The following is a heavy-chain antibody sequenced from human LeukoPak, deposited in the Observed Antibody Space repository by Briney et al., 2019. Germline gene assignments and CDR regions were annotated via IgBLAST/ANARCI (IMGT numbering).Heavy chain of an antibody. D-gene: IGHD3/OR15-3a*01. CDR1: GLTVSSNY. CDR3: ARDWTHRSFDI. V-gene: IGHV3-66*01. Sequence: GGSLRLSCAASGLTVSSNYMSWVRQAPGKGLEWISVIYSGGSTNYVDSVKGRFTISRDNSKNTLYLQMNSLRAEDTAVYYCARDWTHRSFDIWGQGTMVPVSS. CDR2: IYSGGST. J-gene: IGHJ3*02.